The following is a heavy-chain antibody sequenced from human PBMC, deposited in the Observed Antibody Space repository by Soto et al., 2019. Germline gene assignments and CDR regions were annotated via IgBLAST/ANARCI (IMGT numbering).Heavy chain of an antibody. CDR1: GFSISSNY. CDR2: TFSGGNT. Sequence: ELQLVETGGGLIQTGGSLRLSCAASGFSISSNYIAWVRQPPGKGLEWVSTTFSGGNTEYAASVKGRCSISRDNYKNTLYLQMDNMRVEDTAVYYCSRKPPSAIQGWAFGMDVWRQGTRVSLSS. D-gene: IGHD2-21*01. J-gene: IGHJ6*02. V-gene: IGHV3-53*02. CDR3: SRKPPSAIQGWAFGMDV.